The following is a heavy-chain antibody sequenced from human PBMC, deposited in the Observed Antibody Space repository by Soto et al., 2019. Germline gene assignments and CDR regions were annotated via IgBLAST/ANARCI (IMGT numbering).Heavy chain of an antibody. CDR1: GGTFRTYA. V-gene: IGHV1-69*12. Sequence: QVQLLQSGAEVKKPGSSVRVSCEASGGTFRTYAISWVRQAPGQGLEWMGEIIPIFGTVNYAQKFQGRATITAYESTTTVYMDLRSLRSEETAVYYCAKGAVAGTPTSYYYYGMDVWGQGTTVTVSS. CDR2: IIPIFGTV. J-gene: IGHJ6*01. D-gene: IGHD6-19*01. CDR3: AKGAVAGTPTSYYYYGMDV.